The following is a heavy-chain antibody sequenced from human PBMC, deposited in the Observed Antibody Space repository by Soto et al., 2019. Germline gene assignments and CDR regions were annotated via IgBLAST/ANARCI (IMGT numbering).Heavy chain of an antibody. V-gene: IGHV3-30*18. D-gene: IGHD3-16*01. J-gene: IGHJ4*02. Sequence: QVQLVESGGGVVQPGRSPRLSCAASGFTFSSYGMHWVRQAPGKGLEWVAVISYDGSNKYYADSVKGRFTISRDNSKNTLYLQMNSLRAEDTAVYYCAKGFGDYVWGSYSEFDYWGQGTLVTVSS. CDR3: AKGFGDYVWGSYSEFDY. CDR1: GFTFSSYG. CDR2: ISYDGSNK.